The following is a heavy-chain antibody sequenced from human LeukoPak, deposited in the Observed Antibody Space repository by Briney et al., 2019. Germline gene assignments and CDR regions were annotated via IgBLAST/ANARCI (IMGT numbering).Heavy chain of an antibody. CDR2: IFSGGTSM. J-gene: IGHJ6*03. CDR1: GFTFSTYS. Sequence: GGSLRLSCAASGFTFSTYSMNWVRQAPGKGLEWVSSIFSGGTSMYYADSVKGRFTISRDNAKDSLYLQMDSLRVEDTAVYYCARKGYCSGSNCYSDYLFYMDVWGKGTTVTVSS. CDR3: ARKGYCSGSNCYSDYLFYMDV. V-gene: IGHV3-21*01. D-gene: IGHD2-15*01.